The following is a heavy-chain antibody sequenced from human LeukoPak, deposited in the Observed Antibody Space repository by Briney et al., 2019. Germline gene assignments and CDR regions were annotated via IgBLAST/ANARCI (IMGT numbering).Heavy chain of an antibody. CDR2: IYHSGST. D-gene: IGHD1-26*01. CDR1: GYSISSGYY. V-gene: IGHV4-38-2*02. CDR3: ARIGRELLDWYFDL. Sequence: SETLSLTCTVSGYSISSGYYWGWIRQPPGKGLEWIGNIYHSGSTYYNPSFKSRVTISVDTSKNQFSLKLSSVTAADTAVYYCARIGRELLDWYFDLWGRGTLVTVSS. J-gene: IGHJ2*01.